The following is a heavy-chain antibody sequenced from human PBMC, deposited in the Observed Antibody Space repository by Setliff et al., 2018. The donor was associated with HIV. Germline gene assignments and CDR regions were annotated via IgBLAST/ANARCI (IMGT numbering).Heavy chain of an antibody. J-gene: IGHJ4*02. CDR1: GYTLTELS. D-gene: IGHD6-19*01. Sequence: ASVKVSCKVSGYTLTELSMHWVRQAPGKGLEWMGRFDPEDGDTIYAQKFQSRVTMTEDTSADTAYMELSSLRSEDTAVYYCATAKEVWLAEGGFDYWGQGTRVTVSS. CDR3: ATAKEVWLAEGGFDY. V-gene: IGHV1-24*01. CDR2: FDPEDGDT.